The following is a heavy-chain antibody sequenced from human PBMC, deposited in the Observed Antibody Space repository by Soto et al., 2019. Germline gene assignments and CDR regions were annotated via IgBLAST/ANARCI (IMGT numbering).Heavy chain of an antibody. Sequence: NPSETLSLTCTVSGGSISSYYWSWIRQRPGKGLEWIGYIYYSGSTNYNPSLKSRVTISVDTSKNQFSLKLSSVTAADTAVYYCARQLGPGYDVSSGYKGWFDPWGQGTLVTVSS. D-gene: IGHD3-3*01. CDR2: IYYSGST. CDR3: ARQLGPGYDVSSGYKGWFDP. CDR1: GGSISSYY. J-gene: IGHJ5*02. V-gene: IGHV4-59*08.